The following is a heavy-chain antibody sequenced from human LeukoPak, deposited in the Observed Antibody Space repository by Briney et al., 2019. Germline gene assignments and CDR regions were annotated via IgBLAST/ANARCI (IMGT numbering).Heavy chain of an antibody. CDR3: ARVVYSSGWSYYFDY. V-gene: IGHV3-7*04. J-gene: IGHJ4*02. D-gene: IGHD6-19*01. CDR1: GFTFSDYW. Sequence: GGSLRLSCAASGFTFSDYWMNWVRQAPEKGLEWVANIKQDGSEKYSLDSVKGRFTISRDNARNSLYLQMNSLRAEDTAVYYCARVVYSSGWSYYFDYWGQGILVTVSS. CDR2: IKQDGSEK.